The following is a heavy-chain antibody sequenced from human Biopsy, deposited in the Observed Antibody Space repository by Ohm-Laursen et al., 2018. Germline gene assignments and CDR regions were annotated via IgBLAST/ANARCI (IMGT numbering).Heavy chain of an antibody. Sequence: GTLSLTCSVSGGSISDSTYHWGWIRQSPGKGLEWIGNIYYSGNTDYSPSLKSRVTISVDTSNNQFSLKLRSVTAADTAVYYCARQVDFWSGYVDYWGQGTLVAVSS. CDR1: GGSISDSTYH. CDR3: ARQVDFWSGYVDY. V-gene: IGHV4-39*01. J-gene: IGHJ4*02. CDR2: IYYSGNT. D-gene: IGHD3-3*01.